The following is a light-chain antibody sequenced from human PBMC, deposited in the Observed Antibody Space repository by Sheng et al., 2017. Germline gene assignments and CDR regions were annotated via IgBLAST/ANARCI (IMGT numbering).Light chain of an antibody. J-gene: IGKJ1*01. CDR2: DAS. V-gene: IGKV3-11*01. CDR3: QCYDCSPRM. CDR1: QSVGNY. Sequence: EIVMTQSPATLSVSPGERATLSCRASQSVGNYLAWYQQKPGQAPRLLISDASNRATGIPARFSGSGSGTDFTLTISRLEPEDFAVYYCQCYDCSPRMFGQGTKVEIK.